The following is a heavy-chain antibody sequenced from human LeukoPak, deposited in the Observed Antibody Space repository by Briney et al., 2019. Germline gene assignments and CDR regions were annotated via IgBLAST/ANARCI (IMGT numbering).Heavy chain of an antibody. Sequence: PGGSLRLSCAASGFTFSSYAMSWVRQAPGKGLEWVSAISGSGGSTYYADSVKGRFTISRDNSKNTLYLQMNSLRAEDTAVYYCAKGRTYGRSPTEDYWGQGTLVTVSS. CDR1: GFTFSSYA. J-gene: IGHJ4*02. CDR3: AKGRTYGRSPTEDY. V-gene: IGHV3-23*01. D-gene: IGHD4-17*01. CDR2: ISGSGGST.